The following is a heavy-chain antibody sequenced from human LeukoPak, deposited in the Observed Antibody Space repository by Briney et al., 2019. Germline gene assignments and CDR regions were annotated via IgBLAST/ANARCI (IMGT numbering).Heavy chain of an antibody. J-gene: IGHJ3*02. CDR2: IKQDGSEK. CDR1: GFTFSSYW. Sequence: GGSLRLSCAASGFTFSSYWMSWVRQAPGKGLEWVANIKQDGSEKYYVDSVKGRFTISRDNAKNSLYLQMNSLRAEDTAVYYCARDFYSSGWYWGDDAFDIWGQGTMVTVSS. V-gene: IGHV3-7*01. D-gene: IGHD6-19*01. CDR3: ARDFYSSGWYWGDDAFDI.